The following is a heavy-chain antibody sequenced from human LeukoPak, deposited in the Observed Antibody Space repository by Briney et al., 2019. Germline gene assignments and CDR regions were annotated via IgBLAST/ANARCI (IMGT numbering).Heavy chain of an antibody. CDR2: IYYSGST. J-gene: IGHJ6*03. CDR3: ASRAKVGGGNYYYYYMDV. V-gene: IGHV4-39*01. D-gene: IGHD2-21*01. Sequence: SETLSLTCTVSGGSISSSSYYWGWIRQPPGKGLEWIGSIYYSGSTYYNPSLKSRVTISVDTSKNQFSLKLSPVTAADTAVYYCASRAKVGGGNYYYYYMDVWGKGTTVTISS. CDR1: GGSISSSSYY.